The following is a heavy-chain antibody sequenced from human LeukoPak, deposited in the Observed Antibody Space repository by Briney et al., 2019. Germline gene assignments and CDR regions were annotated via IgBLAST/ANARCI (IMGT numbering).Heavy chain of an antibody. CDR3: ARDRGIYCSGGSCFDY. CDR1: GYTFTSYG. J-gene: IGHJ4*02. Sequence: ASVKVSCTASGYTFTSYGISWVRQAPGQGLEGMGWISAYNGNTNYAQKLQGRVTMTTDTSTSTAYMELRSLRSDDTAVYYCARDRGIYCSGGSCFDYWGQGTLVTVSS. V-gene: IGHV1-18*04. D-gene: IGHD2-15*01. CDR2: ISAYNGNT.